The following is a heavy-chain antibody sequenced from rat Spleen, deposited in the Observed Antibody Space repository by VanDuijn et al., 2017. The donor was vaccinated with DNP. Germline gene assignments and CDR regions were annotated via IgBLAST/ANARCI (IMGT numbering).Heavy chain of an antibody. CDR2: ITNSGGST. Sequence: EVQLVESGGGLVQPGRSLKLSCAASGFTFSNYGMAWVRQAPTKGLEWVASITNSGGSTYYRDSVKGRFTISRDNAKSTLYLQMDSLRSEDTATYYCARLYTTDDYWGQGVMVTVSS. J-gene: IGHJ2*01. D-gene: IGHD1-6*01. V-gene: IGHV5S13*01. CDR3: ARLYTTDDY. CDR1: GFTFSNYG.